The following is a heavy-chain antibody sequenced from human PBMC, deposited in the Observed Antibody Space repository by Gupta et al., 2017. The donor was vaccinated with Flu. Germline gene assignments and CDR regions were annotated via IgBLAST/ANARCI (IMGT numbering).Heavy chain of an antibody. V-gene: IGHV3-30*04. J-gene: IGHJ6*03. CDR3: ARDAVAGTVGYFYYYYMDV. Sequence: HWVRQAPGKGMEWVALISYDGSNKNYADSVKGRFTISRDNSKNTLYLQMNSLRGEDTAVYYCARDAVAGTVGYFYYYYMDVWGKGTAGTVSS. D-gene: IGHD6-19*01. CDR2: ISYDGSNK.